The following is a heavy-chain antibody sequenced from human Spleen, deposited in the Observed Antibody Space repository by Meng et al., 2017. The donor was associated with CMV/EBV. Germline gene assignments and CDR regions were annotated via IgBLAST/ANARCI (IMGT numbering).Heavy chain of an antibody. CDR1: GGSISSYY. CDR2: IYYSGST. Sequence: GSLRLSCTVSGGSISSYYWSWIRQPPGKGLEWIGYIYYSGSTNYNPSLKSRVTISVDTSKTQFSLRMNSVTAADTALYFCARDSGTYSSDAFDIWGRGTMVTVSS. D-gene: IGHD1-26*01. J-gene: IGHJ3*02. CDR3: ARDSGTYSSDAFDI. V-gene: IGHV4-59*12.